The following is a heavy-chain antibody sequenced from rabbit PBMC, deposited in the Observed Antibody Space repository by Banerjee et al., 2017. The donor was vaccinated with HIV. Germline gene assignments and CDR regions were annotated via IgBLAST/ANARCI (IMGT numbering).Heavy chain of an antibody. CDR3: ARDLAGVIGWNFGL. CDR1: GFDFSSNA. CDR2: IYNGDGST. V-gene: IGHV1S47*01. J-gene: IGHJ3*01. D-gene: IGHD4-1*01. Sequence: QEQLEESGGDLVKPEGSLTLTCKASGFDFSSNAMCWVRQAPGKGPEWIACIYNGDGSTYYASWVNGRFTISRSTSLNTVDLKMTSLTAADTATYFCARDLAGVIGWNFGLWGQGTLVTVS.